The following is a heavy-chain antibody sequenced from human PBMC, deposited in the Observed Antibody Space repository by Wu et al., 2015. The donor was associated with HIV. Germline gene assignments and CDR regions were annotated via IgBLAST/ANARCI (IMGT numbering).Heavy chain of an antibody. Sequence: QVQLVQSGAEVEKPGASVKVSCKVSGYTLTELSMHWVRQAPGKGLEWMGGFDPEDGETIYAQKFQGRVTMTEDTSTDTAYMELSSLRSEDTAVYYCATLTGYYDFWSHPGRYFQXWGQGTSVTVSS. CDR2: FDPEDGET. D-gene: IGHD3-3*01. J-gene: IGHJ1*01. CDR3: ATLTGYYDFWSHPGRYFQX. CDR1: GYTLTELS. V-gene: IGHV1-24*01.